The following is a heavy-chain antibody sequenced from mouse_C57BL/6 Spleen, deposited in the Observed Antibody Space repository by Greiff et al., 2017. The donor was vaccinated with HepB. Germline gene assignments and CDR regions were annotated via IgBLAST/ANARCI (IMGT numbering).Heavy chain of an antibody. CDR1: GFTFTDYY. CDR2: IRNKANGYTT. V-gene: IGHV7-3*01. Sequence: DVHLVESGGGLVQPGGSLSLSCAASGFTFTDYYMTWVRQPPGKALEWLGFIRNKANGYTTEYSASVKGRFTISRDNSQSILYLQMNALRAEDSATYYCARLYYYDFDVWGTGTTVTVSS. J-gene: IGHJ1*03. D-gene: IGHD1-1*01. CDR3: ARLYYYDFDV.